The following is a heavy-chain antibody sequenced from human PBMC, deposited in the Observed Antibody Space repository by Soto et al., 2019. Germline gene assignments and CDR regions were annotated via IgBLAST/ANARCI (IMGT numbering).Heavy chain of an antibody. V-gene: IGHV3-13*01. CDR1: GFTFSSYD. D-gene: IGHD3-10*01. CDR2: IGKGGDT. CDR3: VRDPAGHGMDV. Sequence: EVQLVESGGALVQPGGSLRLSCAASGFTFSSYDMQWVRQVTGKGLEWVSSIGKGGDTYYAGSVKGRFTISRENAKNSFDLQMSSRRAGDTAVYSCVRDPAGHGMDVWGQGTTVTVSS. J-gene: IGHJ6*02.